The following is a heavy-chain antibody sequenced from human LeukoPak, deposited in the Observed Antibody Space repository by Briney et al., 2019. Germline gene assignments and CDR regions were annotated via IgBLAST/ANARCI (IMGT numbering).Heavy chain of an antibody. V-gene: IGHV3-33*01. CDR1: GFTFSSYG. D-gene: IGHD1-26*01. CDR2: IWYDGSNK. Sequence: GGPLRLSCAASGFTFSSYGMHWVRQAPGKGLEWVAVIWYDGSNKYYADSVKGRFTISRDNSKNTLYLQMNSLRAEDTAVYYCASSGSYYYFDYWGQGTLVTVSS. CDR3: ASSGSYYYFDY. J-gene: IGHJ4*02.